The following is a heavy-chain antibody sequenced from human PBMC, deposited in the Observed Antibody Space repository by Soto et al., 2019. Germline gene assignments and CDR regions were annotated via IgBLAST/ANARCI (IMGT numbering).Heavy chain of an antibody. D-gene: IGHD2-21*01. Sequence: SETLSLTCAVYGGSFNSYYWSWIRQPPGKGLEWIGEISHSGSTYYNPSLRSRITMSVDTSKSQFSLKLSSVTAADTAVYYCARSPHIEWSNFDYWGHGNLVTVS. CDR1: GGSFNSYY. J-gene: IGHJ4*01. CDR3: ARSPHIEWSNFDY. CDR2: ISHSGST. V-gene: IGHV4-34*01.